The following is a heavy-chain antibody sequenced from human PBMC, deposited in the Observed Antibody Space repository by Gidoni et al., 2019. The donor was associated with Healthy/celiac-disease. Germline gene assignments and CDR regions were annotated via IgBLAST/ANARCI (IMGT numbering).Heavy chain of an antibody. CDR2: ISSSSSTI. V-gene: IGHV3-48*02. CDR1: GFTFSSYS. Sequence: EVQLVESGGGLVQPGGSLRLSCAASGFTFSSYSMNWVRQAAGKGLEWVSYISSSSSTIYYADSVKGRFTISRDNAKNSLYLQMNSLRDEDTAVYYCARGGERTIVLPYYFDYWGQGTLVTVSS. D-gene: IGHD2-8*02. J-gene: IGHJ4*02. CDR3: ARGGERTIVLPYYFDY.